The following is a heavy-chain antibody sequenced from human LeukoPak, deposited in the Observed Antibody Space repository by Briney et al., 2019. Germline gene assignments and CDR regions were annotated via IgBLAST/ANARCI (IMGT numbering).Heavy chain of an antibody. D-gene: IGHD4-23*01. CDR2: ISGSGGST. CDR3: ARCRYGGWIDY. Sequence: GGSLRLSCAASGFTFSSYGMSWVRQAPGKGLEWVSAISGSGGSTYYADSVKGRFTISRDNSKNTLYLQMNSLRAEDTAVYYCARCRYGGWIDYWGQGTLVTVSS. J-gene: IGHJ4*02. CDR1: GFTFSSYG. V-gene: IGHV3-23*01.